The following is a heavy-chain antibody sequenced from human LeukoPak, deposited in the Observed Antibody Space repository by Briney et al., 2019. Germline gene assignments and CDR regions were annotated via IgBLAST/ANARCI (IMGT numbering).Heavy chain of an antibody. D-gene: IGHD2-15*01. V-gene: IGHV1-2*02. Sequence: ASVKVSCTASGYTFTGYYMHWVRQAPGQGLEWMGWINPNSGGTNYAQKFQGRVTMTRDTSISTAYMELSRLRSDDTAVYYCARDHCSGGSCYFTLGYWGQGTLVTVSS. J-gene: IGHJ4*02. CDR1: GYTFTGYY. CDR3: ARDHCSGGSCYFTLGY. CDR2: INPNSGGT.